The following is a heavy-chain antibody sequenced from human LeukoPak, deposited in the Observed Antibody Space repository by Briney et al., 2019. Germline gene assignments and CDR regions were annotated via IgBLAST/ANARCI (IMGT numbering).Heavy chain of an antibody. CDR3: AKNGDRGAYCSGGTCYPYYYYYMDV. V-gene: IGHV3-23*01. Sequence: PGGSLRLSCVASGFTFSSYGISWVRQAPGKGLEWVSAISSTGGTTYYAESVKGHFTISRDNSKNTVYLQMNSLSADDTALYYCAKNGDRGAYCSGGTCYPYYYYYMDVWGKGTTVTISS. CDR2: ISSTGGTT. J-gene: IGHJ6*03. D-gene: IGHD2-15*01. CDR1: GFTFSSYG.